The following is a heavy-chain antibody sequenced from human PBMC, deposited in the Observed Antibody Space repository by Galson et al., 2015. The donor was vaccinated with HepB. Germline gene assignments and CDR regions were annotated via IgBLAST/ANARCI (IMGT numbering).Heavy chain of an antibody. D-gene: IGHD3-22*01. CDR2: IIPILGIA. V-gene: IGHV1-69*02. CDR1: GGTFSSYT. Sequence: SVKVSCKASGGTFSSYTISWVRQAPGQGLEWMGRIIPILGIANYAQKFQGRVTITADKSTSTAYMELSSLRSEDTAVYYCARGGPYYYDSSGYYEGLPGYWGQGTLVTVSS. J-gene: IGHJ4*02. CDR3: ARGGPYYYDSSGYYEGLPGY.